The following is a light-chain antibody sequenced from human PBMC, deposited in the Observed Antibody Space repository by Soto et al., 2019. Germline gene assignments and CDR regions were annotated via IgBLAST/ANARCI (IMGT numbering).Light chain of an antibody. J-gene: IGKJ4*01. CDR1: QSVSSN. CDR3: QQYNNWPPVT. V-gene: IGKV3-15*01. CDR2: GAS. Sequence: EIVMTQSPATLSVSPGERATLSCRASQSVSSNLAWYQQKPGQAPRLLIYGASTRPTGIPARFSGSGSGTEFTLTISRLQSEDFAVYYCQQYNNWPPVTFGGGTKVEIK.